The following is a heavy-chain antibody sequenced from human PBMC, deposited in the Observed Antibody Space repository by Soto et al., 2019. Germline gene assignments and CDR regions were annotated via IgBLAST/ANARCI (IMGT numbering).Heavy chain of an antibody. CDR1: GGSISSYY. Sequence: SETLSLTCTVSGGSISSYYWSWIRQPPGKGLEWIGYIYYSGSTNYNPSLKSRVTISVDTSKNQFSLKLSSVTAGDTAVYYCARTSTNYYYDSSGYGYWGQGTLVTVSS. V-gene: IGHV4-59*01. CDR2: IYYSGST. D-gene: IGHD3-22*01. CDR3: ARTSTNYYYDSSGYGY. J-gene: IGHJ4*02.